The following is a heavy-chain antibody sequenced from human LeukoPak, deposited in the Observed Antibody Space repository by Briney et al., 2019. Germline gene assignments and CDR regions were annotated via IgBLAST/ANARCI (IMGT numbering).Heavy chain of an antibody. D-gene: IGHD2-15*01. V-gene: IGHV3-48*03. CDR3: AREEAYCSGTSCFRFFDY. CDR2: ISSGGSIF. CDR1: GFTFSSYE. Sequence: GGSLRLSCAASGFTFSSYETNWVRQAPGKGLEWISYISSGGSIFYNADSVMGRFTISRDNAKNSLYLQMNSLRAEDTAVYYCAREEAYCSGTSCFRFFDYWGQGTLVSVSS. J-gene: IGHJ4*02.